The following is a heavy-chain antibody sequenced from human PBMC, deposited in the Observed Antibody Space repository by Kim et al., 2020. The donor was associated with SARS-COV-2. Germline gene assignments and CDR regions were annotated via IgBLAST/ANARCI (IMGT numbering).Heavy chain of an antibody. Sequence: GGSLRLSCAASGFTFSSYAMSWVRQAPGKGLEWVSAISGSGGSTYYADSVKGRFTISRDNSKNTLYLQMNSLRAEDTAVYYCAKDLDGWELLTQLYFDYWGQGTLVTVSS. CDR2: ISGSGGST. CDR3: AKDLDGWELLTQLYFDY. CDR1: GFTFSSYA. D-gene: IGHD1-26*01. J-gene: IGHJ4*02. V-gene: IGHV3-23*01.